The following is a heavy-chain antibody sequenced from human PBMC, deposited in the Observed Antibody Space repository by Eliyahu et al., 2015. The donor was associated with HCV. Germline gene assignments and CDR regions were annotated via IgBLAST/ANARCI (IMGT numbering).Heavy chain of an antibody. V-gene: IGHV3-30-3*01. CDR3: ASQRVVVVPEPPFDY. CDR2: ISYDGSNK. D-gene: IGHD2-2*01. J-gene: IGHJ4*02. Sequence: QVQLVESGGGVVQPGRSLXLXCAASGFTFSSYAMHWVRQAPGKGLEWVAVISYDGSNKYYADSVKGRFTISRDNSKNTLYLQMNSLRAEDTAVYYCASQRVVVVPEPPFDYWGQGTLVTVSS. CDR1: GFTFSSYA.